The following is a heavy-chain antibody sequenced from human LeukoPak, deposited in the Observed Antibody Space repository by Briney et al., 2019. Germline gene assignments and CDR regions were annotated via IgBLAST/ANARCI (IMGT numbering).Heavy chain of an antibody. Sequence: PGRSLRLSCAASGFTFDDYAMHWVRQAPGKGLEWASGINWNSDNIGYADSVKGRFTISRDNAKNSLYLQMNSLRAEDTALYYCAKMAGSSQALDYWGQGTLVTVSS. V-gene: IGHV3-9*01. CDR2: INWNSDNI. J-gene: IGHJ4*02. CDR3: AKMAGSSQALDY. D-gene: IGHD1-26*01. CDR1: GFTFDDYA.